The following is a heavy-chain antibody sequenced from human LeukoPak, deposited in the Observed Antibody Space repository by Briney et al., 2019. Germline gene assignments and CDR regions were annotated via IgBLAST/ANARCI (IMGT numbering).Heavy chain of an antibody. J-gene: IGHJ4*02. CDR1: GGSISSGGYY. CDR2: IYHSGST. V-gene: IGHV4-30-2*01. Sequence: SETPSLTCTVSGGSISSGGYYWSWIRQPPGKGLEWIGYIYHSGSTYYDPSLKSRVTISVDRSKNQFSLNLNSVTAADTAVYYCASERYYGSGSLFDYWGQGTLVTVSS. CDR3: ASERYYGSGSLFDY. D-gene: IGHD3-10*01.